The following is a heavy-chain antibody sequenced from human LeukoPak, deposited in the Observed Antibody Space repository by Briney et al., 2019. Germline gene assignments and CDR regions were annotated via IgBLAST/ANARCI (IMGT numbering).Heavy chain of an antibody. Sequence: GGSLRLSCAASGFTFSSFGIHWVRQAPGKGLEWVALISYDGSDKFYADSVKGRVTISRDNSKNTLYLQMNSLRPEDTAVYYCAKDLAWNYCIDYRGQGTLVTVSS. D-gene: IGHD1-7*01. V-gene: IGHV3-30*18. J-gene: IGHJ4*02. CDR1: GFTFSSFG. CDR3: AKDLAWNYCIDY. CDR2: ISYDGSDK.